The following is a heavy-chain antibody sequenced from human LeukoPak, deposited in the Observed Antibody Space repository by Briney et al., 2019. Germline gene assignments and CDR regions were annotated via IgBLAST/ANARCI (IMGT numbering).Heavy chain of an antibody. CDR3: ARSPYYMDV. J-gene: IGHJ6*03. Sequence: TGGSLRLSCAASGFPYRNYWVSCVRQAPGEGLEWVSYISSSSSTIYYADSVKGRFTISRDNAKNSLYLQMNSLRAEDTAVYYCARSPYYMDVWGKGTTVTVSS. V-gene: IGHV3-48*04. CDR1: GFPYRNYW. CDR2: ISSSSSTI.